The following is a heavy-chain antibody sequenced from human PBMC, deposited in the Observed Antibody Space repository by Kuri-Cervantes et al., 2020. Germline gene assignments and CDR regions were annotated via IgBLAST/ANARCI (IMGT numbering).Heavy chain of an antibody. Sequence: GESLKISCAASGFIFSNYWMSWVRQAPGKGLEWVSSISSSSSYIYYADSVKGRFTISRDNAKNSLYLQMNSLRAEDTAVYYCASEGYYGSGIKGEFDYWGQGTLVTVSS. CDR3: ASEGYYGSGIKGEFDY. J-gene: IGHJ4*02. CDR2: ISSSSSYI. D-gene: IGHD3-10*01. CDR1: GFIFSNYW. V-gene: IGHV3-21*01.